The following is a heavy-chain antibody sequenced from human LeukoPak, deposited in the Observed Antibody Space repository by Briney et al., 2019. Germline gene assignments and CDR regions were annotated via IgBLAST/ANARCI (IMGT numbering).Heavy chain of an antibody. CDR2: ISTSSSYI. CDR3: ARADWGDGYNIDY. CDR1: GFTFSSYS. Sequence: GGSLRLSCAASGFTFSSYSMNWVRQAPGKGLEWVSSISTSSSYIYYVDSVEGRFTISRDNAKNSLYLQMNSLRAEDTAVYYCARADWGDGYNIDYWGQGTLVTVSS. D-gene: IGHD5-24*01. V-gene: IGHV3-21*01. J-gene: IGHJ4*02.